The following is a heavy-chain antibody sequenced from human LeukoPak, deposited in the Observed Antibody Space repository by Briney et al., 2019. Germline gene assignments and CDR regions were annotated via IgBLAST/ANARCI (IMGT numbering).Heavy chain of an antibody. V-gene: IGHV3-30*02. Sequence: GGSLRRSCAASGLSFSSYGMQWVRQAPGEGLEWVSFIRYDGSNKSYADFVKGRFTISRDNSKNTLYLQMNILSAGDTAVYYCAKDGGLRFDNWGQGTLVTVSS. D-gene: IGHD5-12*01. CDR3: AKDGGLRFDN. CDR2: IRYDGSNK. J-gene: IGHJ4*02. CDR1: GLSFSSYG.